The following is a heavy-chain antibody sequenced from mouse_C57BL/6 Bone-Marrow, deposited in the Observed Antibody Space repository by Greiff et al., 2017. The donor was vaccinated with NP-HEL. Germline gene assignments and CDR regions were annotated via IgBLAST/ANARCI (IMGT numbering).Heavy chain of an antibody. CDR2: INPNNGGT. V-gene: IGHV1-18*01. CDR3: ATIYYDYDAAWFAY. Sequence: VQLKQSGPELVKPGASVKIPCKASGYTFTDYNMDWVKQSHGTSLEWIGDINPNNGGTIYTQKFKGKATLTVDKSSSTAYMELRSLTSEDTAVYYCATIYYDYDAAWFAYWGQGTLVTVSA. J-gene: IGHJ3*01. D-gene: IGHD2-4*01. CDR1: GYTFTDYN.